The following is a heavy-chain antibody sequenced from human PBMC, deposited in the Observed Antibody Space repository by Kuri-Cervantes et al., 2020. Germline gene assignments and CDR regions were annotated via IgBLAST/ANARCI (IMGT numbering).Heavy chain of an antibody. CDR1: GFTFSSYE. Sequence: SLRLSCAASGFTFSSYEMNWVRQAPGKGLEWVSYISSSGSTIYYADSVKGRCTISRDNAKNSLFLQMNSLRDEDTAVYYCAHTGERDFYYWGQGTLVTVSS. CDR3: AHTGERDFYY. J-gene: IGHJ4*02. V-gene: IGHV3-48*03. D-gene: IGHD7-27*01. CDR2: ISSSGSTI.